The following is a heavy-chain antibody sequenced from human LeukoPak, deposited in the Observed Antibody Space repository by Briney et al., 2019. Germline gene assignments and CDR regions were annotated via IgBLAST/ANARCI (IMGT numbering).Heavy chain of an antibody. J-gene: IGHJ4*02. CDR1: GLTFSSYW. CDR2: IKQDGSEK. D-gene: IGHD2-2*01. Sequence: PGGSLRLSCAVSGLTFSSYWMTWVRQAPGKGLELVANIKQDGSEKYYVDPVKGRFTISRDNAKNSLYLQMSSVRAEDTAVYYCARVGCTSTSCLANWGQGTLVTVSS. V-gene: IGHV3-7*01. CDR3: ARVGCTSTSCLAN.